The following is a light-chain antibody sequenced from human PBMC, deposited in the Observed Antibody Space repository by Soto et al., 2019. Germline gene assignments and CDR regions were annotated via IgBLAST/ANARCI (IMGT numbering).Light chain of an antibody. CDR3: AAWDDSLNGLV. V-gene: IGLV1-44*01. Sequence: QSVLTQPPSASGTPGQRVTISCSGGSSNIGSNTVTWYQQLPGAAPKLLIYSDNQRPSGVPDRFSGSKSGTSASLAISGLQSEDEADYYCAAWDDSLNGLVFGGGTKVTVL. J-gene: IGLJ2*01. CDR1: SSNIGSNT. CDR2: SDN.